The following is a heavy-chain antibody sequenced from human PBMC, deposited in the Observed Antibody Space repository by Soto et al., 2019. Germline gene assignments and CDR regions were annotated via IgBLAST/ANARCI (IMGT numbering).Heavy chain of an antibody. V-gene: IGHV1-3*01. J-gene: IGHJ4*02. CDR3: ARGDSSSWYDNDY. CDR1: GYTFTSYA. CDR2: INAGNGNT. Sequence: GASVKVSCKASGYTFTSYAMHWVRQAPGQRLEWMGWINAGNGNTKYLQKFQGRVTITRDISASTAYMELSSLRSEDTAVYYCARGDSSSWYDNDYWGQGTLVTVSS. D-gene: IGHD6-13*01.